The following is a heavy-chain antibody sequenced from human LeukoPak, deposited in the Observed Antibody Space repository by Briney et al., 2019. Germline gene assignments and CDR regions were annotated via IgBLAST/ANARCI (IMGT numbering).Heavy chain of an antibody. Sequence: GGSLRLSCAASGFTVSSNYMSWVRQAPGKGLEWVSVIYSGGSTYYADSVKGRFTISRDNAKNSLYLQMNSLRAEDTAVYYCARDDPSYGRPFDYWGQGTLVTVSS. D-gene: IGHD5-18*01. J-gene: IGHJ4*02. CDR2: IYSGGST. V-gene: IGHV3-66*01. CDR1: GFTVSSNY. CDR3: ARDDPSYGRPFDY.